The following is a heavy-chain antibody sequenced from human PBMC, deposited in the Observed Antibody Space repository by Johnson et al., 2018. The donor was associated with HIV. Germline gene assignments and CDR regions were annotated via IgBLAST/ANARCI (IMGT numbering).Heavy chain of an antibody. V-gene: IGHV3-30*19. J-gene: IGHJ3*02. D-gene: IGHD7-27*01. CDR2: ISYDGGSK. CDR1: GFTFSSYG. CDR3: SHDAFDI. Sequence: QMQLVESGGGVVQPGRSLRLSCEASGFTFSSYGMHWVRQAPGKGLEWVAVISYDGGSKYYADSVKGRFTISRDNSNNTLYVEMNSLRAENHCANWGSHDAFDIWGQGTMVTVSS.